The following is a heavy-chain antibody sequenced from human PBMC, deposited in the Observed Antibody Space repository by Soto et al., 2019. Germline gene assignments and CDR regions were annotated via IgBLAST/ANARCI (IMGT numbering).Heavy chain of an antibody. CDR2: ISSGGRIT. J-gene: IGHJ4*02. V-gene: IGHV3-11*01. CDR1: GFTFSDYY. Sequence: QVQLVESGGGLVKPGGSLRLSCAASGFTFSDYYTSWIRQAPGKGLEWVSYISSGGRITYYADSVKGRFTISRDNAKDSLYLQINSLRAEDTVVYYCAWVSWLVTAGYFDYWGQGALVTVSS. D-gene: IGHD2-21*02. CDR3: AWVSWLVTAGYFDY.